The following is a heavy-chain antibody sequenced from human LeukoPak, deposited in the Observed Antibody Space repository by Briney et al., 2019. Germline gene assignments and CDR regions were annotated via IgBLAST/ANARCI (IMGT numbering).Heavy chain of an antibody. Sequence: GGSLRLSCEASGFTFSSYAMSWVRQAPGKGLEWVSGISASGTNTFYADSVKGRFTISRDNSKNTLYLQMNSLRAEDTAVYYCAKDPSDYYGSGSYRSRFDPWGQGTLVTVSS. CDR3: AKDPSDYYGSGSYRSRFDP. CDR1: GFTFSSYA. D-gene: IGHD3-10*01. J-gene: IGHJ5*02. CDR2: ISASGTNT. V-gene: IGHV3-23*01.